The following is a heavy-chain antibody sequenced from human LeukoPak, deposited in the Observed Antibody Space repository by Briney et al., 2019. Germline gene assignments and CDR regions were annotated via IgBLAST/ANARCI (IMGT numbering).Heavy chain of an antibody. CDR3: AKDLSMVVQTDAFDI. D-gene: IGHD2-15*01. J-gene: IGHJ3*02. CDR1: GFTFSSYS. CDR2: ISSSSSYI. Sequence: EGSLRLSCAASGFTFSSYSMNWVRQAPGKGLEWVSSISSSSSYIYYADSVKGRFTISRDNSKNTLYLQMNSLRAEDTAVYYCAKDLSMVVQTDAFDIWGQGTMVTISS. V-gene: IGHV3-21*04.